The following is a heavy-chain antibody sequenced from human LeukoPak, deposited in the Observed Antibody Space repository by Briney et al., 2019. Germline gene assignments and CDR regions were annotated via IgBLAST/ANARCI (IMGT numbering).Heavy chain of an antibody. CDR3: ASSSWFPSLPGY. Sequence: SETLSLTCSVSGGAISSYYWSWIRQPPGKGLEWIGYIYYSGSTNYNPSLKSRVTISVDTSKNQFSLKLSSVTAADTAVYYCASSSWFPSLPGYWGQGTLVTVSS. J-gene: IGHJ4*02. D-gene: IGHD6-13*01. CDR1: GGAISSYY. CDR2: IYYSGST. V-gene: IGHV4-59*01.